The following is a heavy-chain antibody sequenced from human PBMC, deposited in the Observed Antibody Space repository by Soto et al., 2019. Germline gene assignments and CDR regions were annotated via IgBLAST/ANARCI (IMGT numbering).Heavy chain of an antibody. CDR1: GFTFSNAW. CDR2: IKSKTDGGTT. Sequence: EVQLVESGGGLVKPGGSLRLSCAASGFTFSNAWMNWVRQAPGKGLEWVGRIKSKTDGGTTDYAAHVKGRFTISRDDSKNTLYLQMNSLKTEDTAVYYCTTDPRLYGDYDYYYYYGMDVWGQGTTVTVSS. CDR3: TTDPRLYGDYDYYYYYGMDV. D-gene: IGHD4-17*01. V-gene: IGHV3-15*07. J-gene: IGHJ6*02.